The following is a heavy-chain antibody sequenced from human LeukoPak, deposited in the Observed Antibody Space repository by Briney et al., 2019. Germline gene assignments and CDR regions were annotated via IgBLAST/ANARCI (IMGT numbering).Heavy chain of an antibody. CDR3: ARTKYYDSSGPVGY. J-gene: IGHJ4*02. V-gene: IGHV4-59*01. CDR1: GGSISSYY. Sequence: SETLSLTCTVSGGSISSYYWTWIRQPPGKGLEWIGYVSYSGTTKYNPSLKSRVTMSVDMSKNRLSLRLTSVTAADTAVYYCARTKYYDSSGPVGYWGQGTLVTVSS. D-gene: IGHD3-22*01. CDR2: VSYSGTT.